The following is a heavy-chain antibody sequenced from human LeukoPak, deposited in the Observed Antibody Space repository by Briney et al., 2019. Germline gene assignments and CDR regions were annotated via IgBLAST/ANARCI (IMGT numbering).Heavy chain of an antibody. D-gene: IGHD1-26*01. CDR2: ISASGAST. CDR1: GLTFSSCA. CDR3: AKGPVSAIVGATTLDY. J-gene: IGHJ4*02. V-gene: IGHV3-23*01. Sequence: GVSLRLSCAASGLTFSSCAMSWVRQAPGKGPEWVSVISASGASTYSADSVKGRFSISRDNSKNTVYLQMNSLRVEDTAVYYCAKGPVSAIVGATTLDYWGQGTLVTVSS.